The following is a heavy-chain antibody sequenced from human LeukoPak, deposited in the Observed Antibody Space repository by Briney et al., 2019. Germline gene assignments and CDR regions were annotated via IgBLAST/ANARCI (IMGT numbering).Heavy chain of an antibody. D-gene: IGHD2-15*01. V-gene: IGHV5-51*01. CDR2: IYPGDSDT. Sequence: NHGESLKISCKGSGYSFTSYWIGWVRQMPGKGLEWMGIIYPGDSDTRYSPSFRGQVTISADKSISTAYLQGSSLKASDTAMYYCARRGAQFCSGGSCFDYWGQGTLVTVSS. CDR1: GYSFTSYW. CDR3: ARRGAQFCSGGSCFDY. J-gene: IGHJ4*02.